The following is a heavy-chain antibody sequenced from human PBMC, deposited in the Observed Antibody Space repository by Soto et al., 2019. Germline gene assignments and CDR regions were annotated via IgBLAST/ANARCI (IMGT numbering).Heavy chain of an antibody. CDR1: GYTFTGYY. Sequence: QVQLVQSGAEVKKPGASVKVSCKASGYTFTGYYIHWVRQAPGQGHEWMGWINPNSGGTNYAEKFQGLVTMTRDTSINTAYMEQSRLRSDDTAVYYCARDSLGSGSDYRGENWFDPWGQGTLVTVSS. J-gene: IGHJ5*02. D-gene: IGHD1-26*01. V-gene: IGHV1-2*04. CDR2: INPNSGGT. CDR3: ARDSLGSGSDYRGENWFDP.